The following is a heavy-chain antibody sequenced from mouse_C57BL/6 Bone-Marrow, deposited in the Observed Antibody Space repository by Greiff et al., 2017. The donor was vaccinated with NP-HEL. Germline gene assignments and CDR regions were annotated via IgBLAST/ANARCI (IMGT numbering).Heavy chain of an antibody. D-gene: IGHD3-1*01. CDR3: ARSSCYFDY. V-gene: IGHV1-81*01. J-gene: IGHJ2*01. Sequence: VQLVGSGAELARPGASVKLSCKASGFTFTSFGISWVKQRPGQGLGWIGEIYPRSGNTYYNAKFKGKATLTADKSSSTAYMELRSLTSEDSAVYFCARSSCYFDYWGQGTTLTVSS. CDR2: IYPRSGNT. CDR1: GFTFTSFG.